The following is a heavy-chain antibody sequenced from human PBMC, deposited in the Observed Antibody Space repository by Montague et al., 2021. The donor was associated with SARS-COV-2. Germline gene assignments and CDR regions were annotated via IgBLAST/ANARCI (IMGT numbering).Heavy chain of an antibody. CDR3: ARWDYDFGRGRSRGLDV. J-gene: IGHJ6*02. D-gene: IGHD3-3*01. CDR1: GGSISSGSFY. Sequence: TLSLTCTVSGGSISSGSFYWSWIRQPSGKGLEWIGRIYTNGGTNYHPSLKSRVTISIDTSKNQFSLRLSSVTAADPAVYYCARWDYDFGRGRSRGLDVWGQGTTVTVSS. V-gene: IGHV4-61*02. CDR2: IYTNGGT.